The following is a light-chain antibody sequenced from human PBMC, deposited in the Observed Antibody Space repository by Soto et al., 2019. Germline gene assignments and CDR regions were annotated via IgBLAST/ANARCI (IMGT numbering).Light chain of an antibody. V-gene: IGKV1-27*01. J-gene: IGKJ3*01. CDR3: QKYSSVPV. CDR2: AAS. CDR1: QGINNY. Sequence: DIPMTQSPSSLSASVGDRVTITCRASQGINNYVAWYQQKPGKPPKLLIYAASTLQSGVPSRFNGSGSGTDFTLTINSLQPEDVATYSCQKYSSVPVFGPGTKVDIK.